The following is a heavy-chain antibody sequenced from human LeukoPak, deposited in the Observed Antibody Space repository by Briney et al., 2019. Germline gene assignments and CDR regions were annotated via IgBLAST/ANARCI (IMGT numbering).Heavy chain of an antibody. CDR1: GFTFSNFL. Sequence: GGSLRLSCAASGFTFSNFLMTWVRHSPGKGLEWVASINEDGSRELYADSAKGRFSISRDNANNALSLQMNSLRVEDTAVYYCARDPPRRSDFWGQGTLVTVSS. V-gene: IGHV3-7*01. CDR2: INEDGSRE. J-gene: IGHJ4*02. CDR3: ARDPPRRSDF.